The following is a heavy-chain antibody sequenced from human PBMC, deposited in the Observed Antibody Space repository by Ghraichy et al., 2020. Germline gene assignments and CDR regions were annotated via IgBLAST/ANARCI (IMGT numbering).Heavy chain of an antibody. Sequence: SQTLSLTCTVSGGSISSGGYYWSWIRQHPGKGLEWIGYIYYSGSTYYNPSLKSRVTISVDTSKNQFSLKLSSVTAADTAVYYCARVTGVLRFLEGPFDPWGQGTLVTVSS. V-gene: IGHV4-31*03. CDR3: ARVTGVLRFLEGPFDP. CDR2: IYYSGST. CDR1: GGSISSGGYY. D-gene: IGHD3-3*01. J-gene: IGHJ5*02.